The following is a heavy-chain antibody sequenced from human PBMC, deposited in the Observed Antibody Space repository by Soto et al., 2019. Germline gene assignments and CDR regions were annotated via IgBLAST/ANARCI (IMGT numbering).Heavy chain of an antibody. V-gene: IGHV4-59*01. D-gene: IGHD4-17*01. CDR3: ASLSTVTKLDY. CDR1: GASIGASY. Sequence: QVQLQESGPRLVKPAETLSLTCTVSGASIGASYWSLIRQSPGKGLEWMGYIFYCGSTNYSPSLNSRVLMTVALSKNQVSLTLSSVTAADTAVYYSASLSTVTKLDYWAHGMLVTVSS. J-gene: IGHJ4*01. CDR2: IFYCGST.